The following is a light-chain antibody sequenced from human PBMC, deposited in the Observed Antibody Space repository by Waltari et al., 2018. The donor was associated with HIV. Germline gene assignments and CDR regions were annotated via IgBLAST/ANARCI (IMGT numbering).Light chain of an antibody. CDR3: AAWDDSLSVV. J-gene: IGLJ3*02. CDR1: SSNIGSNY. Sequence: QSVLTQPPSASGTPGQRVTISCSGSSSNIGSNYVYWYQQLPGTAPKLLIYRNNQRPSGGPDRFSGSKSGTSASLAISGLRSEDEADYYCAAWDDSLSVVFGGGTKLTVL. CDR2: RNN. V-gene: IGLV1-47*01.